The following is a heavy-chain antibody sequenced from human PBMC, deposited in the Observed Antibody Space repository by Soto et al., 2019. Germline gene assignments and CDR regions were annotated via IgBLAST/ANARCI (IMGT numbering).Heavy chain of an antibody. Sequence: QVQLVQSGAEVKKPGFSVKVSCKASGGTFSSYAISWVRQAPGQGLEWMGGIIPIFGTANYAQKFQGRVTITADESTSTAYMELSSLRSEDTAVYYCARGGMTTKPGGYYYYGMDVWGQGTTVTVSS. CDR2: IIPIFGTA. CDR3: ARGGMTTKPGGYYYYGMDV. J-gene: IGHJ6*02. V-gene: IGHV1-69*01. CDR1: GGTFSSYA. D-gene: IGHD4-17*01.